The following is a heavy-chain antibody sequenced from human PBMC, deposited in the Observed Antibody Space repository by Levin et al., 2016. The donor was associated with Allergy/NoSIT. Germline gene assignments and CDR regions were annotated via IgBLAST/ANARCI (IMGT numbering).Heavy chain of an antibody. V-gene: IGHV4-34*01. J-gene: IGHJ4*02. D-gene: IGHD6-19*01. CDR2: INHSGST. Sequence: SETLSLTCAVYGGSFSGYYWSWIRQPPGKGLEWIGEINHSGSTNYNPSLKSRVTISVDTSKSQVSLRMTSVTAADTATYYCSRGSYSSGWFPLYWGQGTLVTVSS. CDR3: SRGSYSSGWFPLY. CDR1: GGSFSGYY.